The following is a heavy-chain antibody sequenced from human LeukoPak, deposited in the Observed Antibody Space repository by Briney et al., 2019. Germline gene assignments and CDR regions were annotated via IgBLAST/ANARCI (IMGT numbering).Heavy chain of an antibody. CDR2: IIPIFGTA. Sequence: SVKVSCKASGGTFSSYAISWVRQAPGQGLEWMGGIIPIFGTANYAQKFQGRVTITTDESTSTAYMELSSLRSDDTAVYYCARLLDYYFDYWGQGTLVTVSS. CDR1: GGTFSSYA. V-gene: IGHV1-69*05. J-gene: IGHJ4*02. CDR3: ARLLDYYFDY. D-gene: IGHD3-10*01.